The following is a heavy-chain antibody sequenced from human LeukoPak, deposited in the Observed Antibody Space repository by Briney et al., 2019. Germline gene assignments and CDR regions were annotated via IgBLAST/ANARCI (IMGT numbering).Heavy chain of an antibody. CDR3: ARTHYYDFWSGYIYGMDV. V-gene: IGHV1-8*01. CDR1: GYTFTSYD. D-gene: IGHD3-3*01. Sequence: ASVKVSCKASGYTFTSYDINWVRQATGQELEWMGWMNPNSGNTGYAQKFQGRVTMTRNTSISTAYMELSSLRSEDTAVYYCARTHYYDFWSGYIYGMDVWGQGTTVTVSS. J-gene: IGHJ6*02. CDR2: MNPNSGNT.